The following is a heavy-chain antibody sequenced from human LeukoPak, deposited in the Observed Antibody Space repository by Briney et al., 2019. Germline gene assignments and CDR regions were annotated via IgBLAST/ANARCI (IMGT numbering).Heavy chain of an antibody. CDR2: IHSSGNT. CDR1: GDSISRGYY. CDR3: ASGYGSGWLNS. V-gene: IGHV4-31*03. J-gene: IGHJ5*01. Sequence: SQTLSLTCTVSGDSISRGYYWVWIRQPPGKGLEWIGYIHSSGNTYYNPSLQNRLIISRDTTEDPLSLTLTSVTAADTAVYFCASGYGSGWLNSWGQGTQVTVSS. D-gene: IGHD3-22*01.